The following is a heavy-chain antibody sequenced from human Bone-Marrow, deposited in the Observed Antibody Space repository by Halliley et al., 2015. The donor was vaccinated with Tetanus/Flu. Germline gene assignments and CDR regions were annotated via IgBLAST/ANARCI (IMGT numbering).Heavy chain of an antibody. D-gene: IGHD6-25*01. CDR3: ARGRDAAKSGY. V-gene: IGHV3-53*01. J-gene: IGHJ4*02. CDR2: IYFDGTT. CDR1: GFTVSSYH. Sequence: SLRLSCAASGFTVSSYHMTWVRQAPGNGPEWVSTIYFDGTTFYADSVKGRFTISRDNSKNTLFLQLNSLRAEDTAVYYCARGRDAAKSGYWGQGTLVTVSS.